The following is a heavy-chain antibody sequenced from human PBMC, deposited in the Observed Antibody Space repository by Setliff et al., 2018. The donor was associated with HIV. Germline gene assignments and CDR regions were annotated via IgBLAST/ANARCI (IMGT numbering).Heavy chain of an antibody. Sequence: SETLSLTCIVSGASISSNTWSWIRQAPGKGLQWIGFIYNSVTTNYNPSFKSRVTISLDTSRNQFSLKLRSVTAADMGVYYCARDVGLCGVDCWPYFYFDLWGRGNLVTVSS. V-gene: IGHV4-59*12. J-gene: IGHJ2*01. D-gene: IGHD2-21*02. CDR1: GASISSNT. CDR3: ARDVGLCGVDCWPYFYFDL. CDR2: IYNSVTT.